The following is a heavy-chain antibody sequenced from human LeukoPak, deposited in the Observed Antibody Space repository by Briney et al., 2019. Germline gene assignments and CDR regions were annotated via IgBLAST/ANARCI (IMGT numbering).Heavy chain of an antibody. CDR3: ARDSSTLAAAALDAFDI. V-gene: IGHV1-2*02. CDR2: INPNSGGT. D-gene: IGHD6-13*01. J-gene: IGHJ3*02. CDR1: GYTFTGYY. Sequence: ASVKVSCKASGYTFTGYYMHWVRQAPGQGLEWMGWINPNSGGTNYAQKFQGRDAMTRDTSISTAYMELSRLRSDDTAVYYCARDSSTLAAAALDAFDIWGQGTMVTVSS.